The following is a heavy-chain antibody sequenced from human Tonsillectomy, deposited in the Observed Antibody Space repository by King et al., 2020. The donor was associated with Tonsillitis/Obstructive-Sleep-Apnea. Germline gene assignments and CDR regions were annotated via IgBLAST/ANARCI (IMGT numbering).Heavy chain of an antibody. CDR2: ISSSGSYI. D-gene: IGHD6-19*01. Sequence: VQLVESGGGLVKPGGSLRLSCAASGFTFRSYSMNWVRQAPGKGLEWVSSISSSGSYIYYADSVRGRFTISRDNAKKSLYLQMNSLRAEDTAIYYCARDGRLQAVPGTVDWFDPWGQGTLVTVSS. CDR3: ARDGRLQAVPGTVDWFDP. V-gene: IGHV3-21*01. J-gene: IGHJ5*02. CDR1: GFTFRSYS.